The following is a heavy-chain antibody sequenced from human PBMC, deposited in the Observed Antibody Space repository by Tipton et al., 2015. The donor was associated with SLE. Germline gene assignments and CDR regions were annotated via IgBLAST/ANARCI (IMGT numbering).Heavy chain of an antibody. Sequence: TLSLTCTVSGGSVRSGGFYWGLIRQPPGKGLEWIATIYHSGSAYYNPSLKSRVTMSVDPSKNQLSLKLSSVTAADTAVYYCARLALAGGNTVYLDYWGQGALVTVSS. CDR1: GGSVRSGGFY. CDR3: ARLALAGGNTVYLDY. J-gene: IGHJ4*02. CDR2: IYHSGSA. D-gene: IGHD4-23*01. V-gene: IGHV4-39*07.